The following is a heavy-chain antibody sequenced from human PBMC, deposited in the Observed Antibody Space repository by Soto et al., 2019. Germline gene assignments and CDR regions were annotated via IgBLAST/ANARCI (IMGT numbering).Heavy chain of an antibody. CDR2: IIPILGIA. D-gene: IGHD3-22*01. CDR3: ARSDDYYDSSGYLDY. Sequence: QVQLVQSGAEVKKPGSSVKVSCKASGGTFSSYTISWVRQAPGQGLEWMGRIIPILGIANYAQKFQGRVTITADKSTSTAYMELSSLRSEDTAVCYCARSDDYYDSSGYLDYWGQGTLVTVSS. J-gene: IGHJ4*02. V-gene: IGHV1-69*02. CDR1: GGTFSSYT.